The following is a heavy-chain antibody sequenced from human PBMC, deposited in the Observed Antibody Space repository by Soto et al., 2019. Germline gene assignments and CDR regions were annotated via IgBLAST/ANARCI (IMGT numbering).Heavy chain of an antibody. CDR1: GFTFSTYW. D-gene: IGHD3-22*01. V-gene: IGHV3-74*01. CDR2: IKTDGTYA. CDR3: AAGGSGYYAN. J-gene: IGHJ4*02. Sequence: EVQLVESGGDLVQPGGSLRLSCAASGFTFSTYWMHWVRQAPGKGLLWVSRIKTDGTYATSADSVTGRFTISRDNAKNTLYLQMNSLRVEDAAVYYCAAGGSGYYANWGQGTLVTVSS.